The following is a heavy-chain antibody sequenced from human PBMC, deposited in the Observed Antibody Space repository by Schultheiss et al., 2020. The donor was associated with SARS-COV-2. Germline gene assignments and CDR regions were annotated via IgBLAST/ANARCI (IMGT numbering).Heavy chain of an antibody. CDR3: ARDQVADYYYYYVMDV. J-gene: IGHJ6*02. CDR1: GFTFSSYA. V-gene: IGHV3-23*01. CDR2: ISGSGGST. Sequence: GESLKISCAASGFTFSSYAMSWVRQAPGKGLEWVSAISGSGGSTYYADSVKGRFTISRDNAKNSLYLQMNSLRAEDTAVYYCARDQVADYYYYYVMDVWGQGTTVTVSS. D-gene: IGHD6-19*01.